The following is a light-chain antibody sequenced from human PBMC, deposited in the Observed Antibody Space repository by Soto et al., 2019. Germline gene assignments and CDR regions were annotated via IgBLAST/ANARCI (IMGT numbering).Light chain of an antibody. V-gene: IGLV2-8*01. CDR1: SSDVGGYNY. J-gene: IGLJ1*01. Sequence: QSALTQPPSASGSPVQSVTISFTGTSSDVGGYNYVSWYQQHPGKAPKLMIYEVSKRPSGVPDRFSGSKSGNTASLTVSGLQAEDEADYYCSSYAGSNNYVFGTGTKLTVL. CDR3: SSYAGSNNYV. CDR2: EVS.